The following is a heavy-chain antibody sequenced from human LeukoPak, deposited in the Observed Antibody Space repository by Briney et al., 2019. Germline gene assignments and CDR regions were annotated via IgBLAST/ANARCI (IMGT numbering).Heavy chain of an antibody. CDR1: GFTFSSYS. CDR2: ISSSSSTI. J-gene: IGHJ3*02. Sequence: GGSLRLSCAASGFTFSSYSMNWVRQAPGKGLEWVPYISSSSSTIYYADSVKGRFTISRDNAKNSLYLQMNSLRAEDTAVYYCASLGTVARRVPVTRRLDLTASLKYREVPDVRAVDGRLIGAGGWYRGACAFDIWGQGTMVTVSS. V-gene: IGHV3-48*01. CDR3: ASLGTVARRVPVTRRLDLTASLKYREVPDVRAVDGRLIGAGGWYRGACAFDI. D-gene: IGHD6-19*01.